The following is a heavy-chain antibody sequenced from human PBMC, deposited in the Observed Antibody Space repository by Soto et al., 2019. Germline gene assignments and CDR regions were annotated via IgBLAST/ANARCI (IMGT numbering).Heavy chain of an antibody. Sequence: ASVKVSCKASGYTFTSYGISWVRQAPGQGLEWMGWISAYNGNTNYAQKLQGRVTMTTDTSTSTAYMELRSLRSDDTAVYYCARDHYYGSGSPYGMDVWGQGTTVTVSS. CDR3: ARDHYYGSGSPYGMDV. CDR1: GYTFTSYG. CDR2: ISAYNGNT. D-gene: IGHD3-10*01. V-gene: IGHV1-18*01. J-gene: IGHJ6*02.